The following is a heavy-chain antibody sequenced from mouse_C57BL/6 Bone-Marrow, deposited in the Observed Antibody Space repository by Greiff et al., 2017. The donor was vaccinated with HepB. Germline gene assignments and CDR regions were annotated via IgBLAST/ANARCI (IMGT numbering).Heavy chain of an antibody. CDR1: GYTFTTCP. CDR2: FHPYNDDT. J-gene: IGHJ3*01. CDR3: ARGGEIYDGYPAY. D-gene: IGHD2-3*01. V-gene: IGHV1-47*01. Sequence: VQLQQSGAELVKPGASVKMSCKASGYTFTTCPIEWMKQNHGKSLEWIGNFHPYNDDTKYNEKFKGKATLTVEKSSSTVYLELSRLTSDDSAVYYCARGGEIYDGYPAYWGQGTLVTVSA.